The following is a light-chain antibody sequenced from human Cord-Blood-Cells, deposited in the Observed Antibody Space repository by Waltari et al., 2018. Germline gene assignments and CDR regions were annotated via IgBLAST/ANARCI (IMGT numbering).Light chain of an antibody. V-gene: IGLV3-27*01. Sequence: SYELTQPSSVSVSPGQTARITCPGDVLAKNSARWFQQKPGQAPVLVIYKDSERPSGIPERFSGSSSGTTVTLTISGAQVEDEADYYCYSAADNNLWVFGGGTKLTVL. CDR1: VLAKNS. CDR2: KDS. J-gene: IGLJ3*02. CDR3: YSAADNNLWV.